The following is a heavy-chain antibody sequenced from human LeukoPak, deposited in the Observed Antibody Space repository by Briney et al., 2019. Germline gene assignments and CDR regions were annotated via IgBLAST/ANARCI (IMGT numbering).Heavy chain of an antibody. D-gene: IGHD4-11*01. CDR1: GGFISSYY. J-gene: IGHJ6*03. V-gene: IGHV4-59*08. CDR2: IYYSGST. CDR3: ARYSDYYYYMDV. Sequence: SETLSLTCTVSGGFISSYYWSWIRQPPGKGLEWIGYIYYSGSTNYNPSLKSRVTISVDTSKNQFSLKLSSVTAADTAVYYCARYSDYYYYMDVWGKGTTVTVSS.